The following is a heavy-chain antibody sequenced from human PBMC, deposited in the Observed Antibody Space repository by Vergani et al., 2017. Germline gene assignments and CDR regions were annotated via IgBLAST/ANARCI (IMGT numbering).Heavy chain of an antibody. V-gene: IGHV3-30*02. J-gene: IGHJ5*01. CDR2: IRYDDSRNK. CDR1: GFTFNNSN. CDR3: ARWGNEKRLDS. D-gene: IGHD1-1*01. Sequence: QVQLVESGGGVVQPGESLRLSCAASTSGFTFNNSNMHWVRQAPGKGLEWVAFIRYDDSRNKYYAASVQGRFIISRDNSKNTVFLQMNSLRPEDTALYYCARWGNEKRLDSWGQGTLVTVSS.